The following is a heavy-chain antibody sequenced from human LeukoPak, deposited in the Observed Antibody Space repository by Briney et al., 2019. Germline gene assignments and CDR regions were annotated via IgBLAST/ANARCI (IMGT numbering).Heavy chain of an antibody. J-gene: IGHJ5*02. CDR3: ARGGGGHYDL. CDR1: GFTFNTYP. CDR2: ITTNGGST. Sequence: GGSLRLSCAASGFTFNTYPMHWVRQAPGKGLEYVSAITTNGGSTYYADSVKGRFTISRDNFKNTLSLQMGSLRAEDMAVYYCARGGGGHYDLWGQGTLVTVSS. D-gene: IGHD3-10*01. V-gene: IGHV3-64*02.